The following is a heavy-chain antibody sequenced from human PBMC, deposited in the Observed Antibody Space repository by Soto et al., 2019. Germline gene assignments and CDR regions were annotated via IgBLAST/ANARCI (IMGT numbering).Heavy chain of an antibody. CDR2: IIPMFGST. V-gene: IGHV1-69*08. CDR3: ATPSGLLGQYSALPDN. J-gene: IGHJ4*02. D-gene: IGHD5-12*01. CDR1: GGTLSHST. Sequence: VKVSCKASGGTLSHSTVAWVRQAPGHRPEWMGMIIPMFGSTNSAQKFRDRVTFSADTYTNTAYMELSSLRSEDTAVYYCATPSGLLGQYSALPDNWGQGTLVTVS.